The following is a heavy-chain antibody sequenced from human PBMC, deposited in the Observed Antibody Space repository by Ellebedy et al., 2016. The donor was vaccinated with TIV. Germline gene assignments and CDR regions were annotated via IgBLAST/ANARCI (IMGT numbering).Heavy chain of an antibody. J-gene: IGHJ4*02. CDR3: VRARNYALDS. CDR1: GFTFSVTW. Sequence: PGGSLRLSCAASGFTFSVTWMSWARQAPGTGLEWVARIKYDGADKDYVDSVKGRFTISRDNAKNSLYLKMNSLRVEDTAVYFCVRARNYALDSWGQGTLVTVSS. CDR2: IKYDGADK. V-gene: IGHV3-7*01. D-gene: IGHD3-16*01.